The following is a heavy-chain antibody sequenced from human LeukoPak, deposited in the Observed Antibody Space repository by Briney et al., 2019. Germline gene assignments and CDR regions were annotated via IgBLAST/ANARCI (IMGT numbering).Heavy chain of an antibody. CDR3: ASPPSSSGYYYYMDV. D-gene: IGHD2-15*01. CDR2: ISSSSSYI. V-gene: IGHV3-21*01. J-gene: IGHJ6*03. CDR1: GFTFSSYS. Sequence: GGSLRLSCAASGFTFSSYSTNWVRQAPGKGLEWVSSISSSSSYIYYADSVKGRFTISRDNAKNSLYLQMNSLRAEDTAVYYCASPPSSSGYYYYMDVWGKGTTVTVSS.